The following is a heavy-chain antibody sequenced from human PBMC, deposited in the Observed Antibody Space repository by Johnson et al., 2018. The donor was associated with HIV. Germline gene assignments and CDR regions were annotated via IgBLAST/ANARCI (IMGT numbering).Heavy chain of an antibody. CDR2: IYSGGST. CDR3: AKDIGDGYNRWGAFDI. Sequence: VQLVESGGGLVQPGGSLRLSCAASGFTVSSNYMSWVRQAPEKGLEWVSVIYSGGSTYYADSVKGRFTISRDNSKNTLYLQMNSLRAGDTAVYYCAKDIGDGYNRWGAFDIWGQGTMVTVSS. D-gene: IGHD5-24*01. V-gene: IGHV3-66*01. J-gene: IGHJ3*02. CDR1: GFTVSSNY.